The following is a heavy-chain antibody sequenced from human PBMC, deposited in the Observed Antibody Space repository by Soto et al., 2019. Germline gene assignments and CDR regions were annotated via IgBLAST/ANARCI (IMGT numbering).Heavy chain of an antibody. CDR2: ARNKAHGYTA. J-gene: IGHJ4*02. Sequence: PGGSLRLSCAASGFIFSDHHMDWVRQAPGKGLEWVGRARNKAHGYTAAYAASVRGRFIISRDDSKNSLSLQMNSLKTEDTAVYFCARLMGTSFDLWGQGTLVTVSS. D-gene: IGHD2-8*01. CDR1: GFIFSDHH. CDR3: ARLMGTSFDL. V-gene: IGHV3-72*01.